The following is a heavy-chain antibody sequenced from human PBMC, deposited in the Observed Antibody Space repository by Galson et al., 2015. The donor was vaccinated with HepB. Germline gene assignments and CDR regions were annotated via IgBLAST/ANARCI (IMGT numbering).Heavy chain of an antibody. J-gene: IGHJ4*02. D-gene: IGHD5-18*01. V-gene: IGHV3-73*01. CDR1: GFSFSGST. Sequence: SLRLSCAASGFSFSGSTIHWVRQASGKGLEWLGRMSTKANNYATAYGASVKGRFTISRDDSKNTGFLQMDSLKTEDTAVYYCVSYVDTSMVDYWGQGTLVAVSS. CDR2: MSTKANNYAT. CDR3: VSYVDTSMVDY.